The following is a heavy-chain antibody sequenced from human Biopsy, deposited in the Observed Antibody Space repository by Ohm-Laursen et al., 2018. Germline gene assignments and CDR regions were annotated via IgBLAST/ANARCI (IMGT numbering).Heavy chain of an antibody. Sequence: TLSLTCSVSDASASSGRYYWTWIRQPPRKSLEWIGYFYSSGTTRYNPSLESRLSISMDTSKNEVSLRLTSMTAADTAVYFCARAPADQYAARNYYSSHAFDMWGQRTKVTVSS. D-gene: IGHD3-10*01. CDR3: ARAPADQYAARNYYSSHAFDM. CDR2: FYSSGTT. CDR1: DASASSGRYY. V-gene: IGHV4-61*01. J-gene: IGHJ3*02.